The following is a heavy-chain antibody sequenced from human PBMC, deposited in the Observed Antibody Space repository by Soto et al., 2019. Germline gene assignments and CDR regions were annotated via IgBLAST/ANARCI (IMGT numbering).Heavy chain of an antibody. J-gene: IGHJ3*02. V-gene: IGHV4-59*01. Sequence: PSETLSVTCTVSGGSISSYYWSWIRQPPGKGLEWIGYIYYSGSTNYNPSLKSRVTISVDTSKNQFSLKLSSVTAADTAVYYCARERIGYCSGGSCYGDAFDIWGQGTMVTVSS. D-gene: IGHD2-15*01. CDR1: GGSISSYY. CDR3: ARERIGYCSGGSCYGDAFDI. CDR2: IYYSGST.